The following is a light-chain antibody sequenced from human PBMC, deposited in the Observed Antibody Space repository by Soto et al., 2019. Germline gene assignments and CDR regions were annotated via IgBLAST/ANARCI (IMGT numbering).Light chain of an antibody. CDR3: QQYGSSPPT. J-gene: IGKJ1*01. V-gene: IGKV3-20*01. CDR2: GAS. CDR1: QSVSSSY. Sequence: VLTLSPGTLSLSPGERATLSCRSSQSVSSSYLAWYQQKPGQAPRLLIYGASSRATGIPDRFSGSGSGTDFTLTIRRMEPEDFAVYYCQQYGSSPPTSGQGTMVDIK.